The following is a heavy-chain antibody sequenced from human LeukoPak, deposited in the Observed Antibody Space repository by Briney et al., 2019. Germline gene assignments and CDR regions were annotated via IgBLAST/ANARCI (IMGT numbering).Heavy chain of an antibody. CDR3: AKDRGAWVERFEY. J-gene: IGHJ4*02. CDR2: IRSSSSYI. CDR1: VFTFSIYS. V-gene: IGHV3-21*01. D-gene: IGHD1-26*01. Sequence: GRTLRLSRASSVFTFSIYSMNWVPHAPGKGLECVLSIRSSSSYIYYADSVKGRFTISRDNSKNTLYLQMNSLRAEDTAVYYCAKDRGAWVERFEYWGQGTLVTVSS.